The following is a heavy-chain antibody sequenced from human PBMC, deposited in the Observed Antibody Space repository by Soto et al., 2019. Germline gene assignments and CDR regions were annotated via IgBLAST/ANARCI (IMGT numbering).Heavy chain of an antibody. CDR2: IYYSGST. CDR3: ARSPEATVTAFDY. J-gene: IGHJ4*02. V-gene: IGHV4-31*03. Sequence: QVQLQESGPGLVKPSQTLSLTCTVSGGYISSGGYYWSWIRQHQGKGLEWIGYIYYSGSTYYNPSLKSRVTISVDTSKNQFSLKLSSVTAADTAVYYCARSPEATVTAFDYWGQGTLVTVSS. CDR1: GGYISSGGYY. D-gene: IGHD4-17*01.